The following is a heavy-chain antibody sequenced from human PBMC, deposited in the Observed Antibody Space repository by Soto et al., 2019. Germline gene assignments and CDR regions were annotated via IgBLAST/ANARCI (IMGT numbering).Heavy chain of an antibody. J-gene: IGHJ5*02. CDR1: GGTFTRYG. D-gene: IGHD4-17*01. CDR3: ATSETRA. CDR2: ILPLAKTV. Sequence: QVQLVQSGAEVKKPGSSVKVSCRASGGTFTRYGISWVRQAPGQGLEWMGGILPLAKTVKYAQKFQGRVTITADESTRTLYMELSSLRSEDTALYYCATSETRAWGQGTLITVSS. V-gene: IGHV1-69*12.